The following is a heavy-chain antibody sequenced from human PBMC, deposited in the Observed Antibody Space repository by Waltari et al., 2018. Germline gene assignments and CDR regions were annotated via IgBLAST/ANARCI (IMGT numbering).Heavy chain of an antibody. Sequence: QLQLQVSGPGLVKPSETLSLTCTVPGGSISTNYTWGWIRQPPGKGLEWMGNMQYRGSTFYNPSLKSRVTISLDTSKNQFSLNLSSVSAADTAVYFCGRIAFGDDGGYFQHWGQGTLVTVSS. CDR1: GGSISTNYT. V-gene: IGHV4-39*01. D-gene: IGHD4-17*01. J-gene: IGHJ1*01. CDR3: GRIAFGDDGGYFQH. CDR2: MQYRGST.